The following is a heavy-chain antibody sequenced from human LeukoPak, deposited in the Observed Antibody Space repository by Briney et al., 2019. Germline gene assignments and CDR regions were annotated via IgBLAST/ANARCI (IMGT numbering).Heavy chain of an antibody. CDR1: GYTFTGYY. CDR2: INPNSGGT. V-gene: IGHV1-2*02. Sequence: ASVRVSCKASGYTFTGYYMHWVRQAPGQGLEWMGWINPNSGGTNYAQKFQGRVTMTRDTSISTAYMELSRLRSDDTAVYYCARRRQAGREQLEYWGQVTLVTVSS. CDR3: ARRRQAGREQLEY. J-gene: IGHJ4*02. D-gene: IGHD6-13*01.